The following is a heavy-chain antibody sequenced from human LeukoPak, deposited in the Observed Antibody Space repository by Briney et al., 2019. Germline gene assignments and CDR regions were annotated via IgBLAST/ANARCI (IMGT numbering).Heavy chain of an antibody. J-gene: IGHJ5*02. D-gene: IGHD6-19*01. CDR1: GGSFSGYY. V-gene: IGHV4-34*01. Sequence: PETLSLTCAVYGGSFSGYYWSWIRQPPGKGLEWIGEINHSGSTNYNPSLKSRVTISVDTSKNQFSLKLSSVTAADTAVYYCARLINGYSSGWYSIADNWFDPWGQGTLVTVSS. CDR2: INHSGST. CDR3: ARLINGYSSGWYSIADNWFDP.